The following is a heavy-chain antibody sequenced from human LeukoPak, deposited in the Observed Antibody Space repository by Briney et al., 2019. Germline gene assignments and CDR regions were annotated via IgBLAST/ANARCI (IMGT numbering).Heavy chain of an antibody. V-gene: IGHV4-59*01. CDR2: IYYSGST. J-gene: IGHJ4*02. D-gene: IGHD2-8*02. CDR1: GGSISSYY. CDR3: ARYGWGANWGSPYYFDY. Sequence: SETLSLTCTVSGGSISSYYWSWIRQPPGKGLEWIGYIYYSGSTSYNPSLKSRVTISVDTSKNQFSLKLSSVTAADTAVYYCARYGWGANWGSPYYFDYWGQGTLVTVSS.